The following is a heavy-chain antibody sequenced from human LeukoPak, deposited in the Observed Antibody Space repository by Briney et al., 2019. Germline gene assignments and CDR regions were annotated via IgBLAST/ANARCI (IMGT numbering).Heavy chain of an antibody. D-gene: IGHD3-10*01. Sequence: GSLRLSCAASGFTFSSYGMHWVRQAPGKGLEWVAFIRYDGSNKYYADSVKGRFTISRDNSKNTLYLQMNSLRAEDTAVYYCAKDPHYYGSGSHFPDYWGQGTLVTVSS. CDR3: AKDPHYYGSGSHFPDY. V-gene: IGHV3-30*02. CDR1: GFTFSSYG. J-gene: IGHJ4*02. CDR2: IRYDGSNK.